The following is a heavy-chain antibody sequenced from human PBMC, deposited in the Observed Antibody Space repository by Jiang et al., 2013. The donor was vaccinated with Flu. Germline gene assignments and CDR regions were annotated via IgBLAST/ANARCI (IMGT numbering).Heavy chain of an antibody. Sequence: QLLESGGGVVQPGRSLRLSCAASGFTFSSYAMHWVRQAPGKGLEWVAVISYDGSNKYYADSVKGRFTISRDNSKNTLYLQMNSLRAEDTAVYYCARDDTMATNLPSDYWGQGTLVTVSS. D-gene: IGHD5-24*01. V-gene: IGHV3-30*01. CDR1: GFTFSSYA. CDR3: ARDDTMATNLPSDY. J-gene: IGHJ4*02. CDR2: ISYDGSNK.